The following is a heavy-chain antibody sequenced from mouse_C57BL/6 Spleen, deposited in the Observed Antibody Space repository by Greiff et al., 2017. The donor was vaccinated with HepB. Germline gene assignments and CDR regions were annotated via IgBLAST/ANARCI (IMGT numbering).Heavy chain of an antibody. CDR2: ISYDGSN. D-gene: IGHD1-1*01. CDR1: GYSITSGYY. V-gene: IGHV3-6*01. Sequence: ESGPGLVKPSQSLSLTCSVTGYSITSGYYWNWIRQFPGNKLEWMGYISYDGSNNYNPSLKNRISITRDTSKNQFFLKLNSVTTEDTATYYCARDYYYGSSYVYAMDYWGQGTSVTVSS. CDR3: ARDYYYGSSYVYAMDY. J-gene: IGHJ4*01.